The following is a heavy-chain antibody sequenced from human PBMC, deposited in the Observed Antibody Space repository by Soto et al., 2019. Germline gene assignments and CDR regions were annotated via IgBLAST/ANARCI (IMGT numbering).Heavy chain of an antibody. CDR1: GFTFSSYA. CDR3: ARELSEYSSSWTFDY. CDR2: ISYDGSNK. V-gene: IGHV3-30-3*01. Sequence: QVQLVESGGGVVQPGRSLRLSCAASGFTFSSYAMHWVRQAPGKGLEWVAVISYDGSNKYYADSVKGRFTISRDNSKNTLYLQMNSLRAEDTVVYYCARELSEYSSSWTFDYWGQGTLVTVSS. D-gene: IGHD6-13*01. J-gene: IGHJ4*02.